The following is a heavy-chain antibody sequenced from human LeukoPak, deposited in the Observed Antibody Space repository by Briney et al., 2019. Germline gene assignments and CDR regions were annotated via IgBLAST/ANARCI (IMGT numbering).Heavy chain of an antibody. CDR1: GFTFSSYE. CDR2: ISSSGSTI. J-gene: IGHJ6*02. Sequence: GGCLRLSCAASGFTFSSYEMNWVRPAPRRGLEWVSYISSSGSTIYYADSVKGRFTISTDNAKNSLYLQMNSVRAQDTGLYYCSRNDENGMDVWGQGTTVTVS. D-gene: IGHD1-1*01. CDR3: SRNDENGMDV. V-gene: IGHV3-48*03.